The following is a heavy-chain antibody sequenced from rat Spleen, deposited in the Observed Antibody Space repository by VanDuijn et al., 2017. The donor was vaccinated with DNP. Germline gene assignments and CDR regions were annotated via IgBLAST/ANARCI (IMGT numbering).Heavy chain of an antibody. Sequence: QVQLKESGPGLVQPSQTLSLTCTVSGFSLTSESVSWVRRPPGKGLEWMGAMWSGGTTDYNPALKSRLTISRDNSKSQVFLKMNSLQTEETAIYFCTRLGTRGGYYFEYWGQGVMVTVSS. V-gene: IGHV2-1*01. CDR2: MWSGGTT. J-gene: IGHJ2*01. CDR3: TRLGTRGGYYFEY. CDR1: GFSLTSES. D-gene: IGHD1-11*01.